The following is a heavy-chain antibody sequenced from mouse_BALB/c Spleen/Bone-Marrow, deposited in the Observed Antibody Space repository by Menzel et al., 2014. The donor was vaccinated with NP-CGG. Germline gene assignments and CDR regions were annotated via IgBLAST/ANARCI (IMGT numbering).Heavy chain of an antibody. CDR2: ILPGSGRT. CDR3: ARRGGWLGYFDV. J-gene: IGHJ1*01. Sequence: VQLQQSGAELMKPGASVKISCKATGYTFSSYWIERVKQRPGHGLEWIGEILPGSGRTNYNEKFKGKATFTADTSSNTAYMHLSSLTSEDSAVYYCARRGGWLGYFDVWGAGTTVTVSS. D-gene: IGHD2-3*01. V-gene: IGHV1-9*01. CDR1: GYTFSSYW.